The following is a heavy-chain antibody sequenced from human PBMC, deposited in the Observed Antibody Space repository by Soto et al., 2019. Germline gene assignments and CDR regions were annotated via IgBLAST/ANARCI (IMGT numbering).Heavy chain of an antibody. CDR3: ARPLRDRNYYYGMAV. CDR2: TIPMFGTP. J-gene: IGHJ6*02. Sequence: QVQLVQSGAEMQQPGASVRVSCKASGGTFSKYAFSWVRQAPGQGLEWLGGTIPMFGTPNYAQKFQGRVAISADESTATVYMELSSLRSEDTAGYFGARPLRDRNYYYGMAVWGQGTKVTVSS. CDR1: GGTFSKYA. D-gene: IGHD3-22*01. V-gene: IGHV1-69*01.